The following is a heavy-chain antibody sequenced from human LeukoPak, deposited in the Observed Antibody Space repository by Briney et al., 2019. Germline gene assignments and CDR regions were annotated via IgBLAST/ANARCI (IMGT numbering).Heavy chain of an antibody. CDR1: GGSFSGYY. Sequence: SETLSLTCAVYGGSFSGYYWSWIRQPPGKGLEWIGEINHSGSTNYNPSLKSRVTISVDTSKNQFSLKLSSVTAADTAVYYCARRDYYDSSGIDIWGQGTMVTVSS. D-gene: IGHD3-22*01. CDR2: INHSGST. J-gene: IGHJ3*02. CDR3: ARRDYYDSSGIDI. V-gene: IGHV4-34*01.